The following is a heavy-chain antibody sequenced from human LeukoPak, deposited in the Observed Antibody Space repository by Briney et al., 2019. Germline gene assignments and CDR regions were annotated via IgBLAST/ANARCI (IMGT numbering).Heavy chain of an antibody. CDR2: FSGSGGTT. V-gene: IGHV3-23*01. CDR1: GFTFSSYA. J-gene: IGHJ4*02. D-gene: IGHD3-22*01. CDR3: AKDQRMAYDSSGYYDYFDY. Sequence: GGSLRLSCAASGFTFSSYAMNWVRQAPGRGLEWVSGFSGSGGTTYYADSVKGRFTISRDNSKNTLYLQMNSLRAEDTAVYYCAKDQRMAYDSSGYYDYFDYWGQGTLVTVSS.